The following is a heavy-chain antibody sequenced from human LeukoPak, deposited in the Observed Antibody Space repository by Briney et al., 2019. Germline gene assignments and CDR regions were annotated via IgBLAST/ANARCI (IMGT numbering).Heavy chain of an antibody. J-gene: IGHJ5*02. CDR1: GYTFTGYY. CDR2: INPNSGGT. CDR3: ARSGSSLVNWFDP. Sequence: ASVKVSCKASGYTFTGYYMHWVRQASGQGLEWMGWINPNSGGTNYAQKFQGRVTMTRDTSISTAYMELSRLRSDDTAVYYCARSGSSLVNWFDPWGQGTLVTVSS. D-gene: IGHD6-13*01. V-gene: IGHV1-2*02.